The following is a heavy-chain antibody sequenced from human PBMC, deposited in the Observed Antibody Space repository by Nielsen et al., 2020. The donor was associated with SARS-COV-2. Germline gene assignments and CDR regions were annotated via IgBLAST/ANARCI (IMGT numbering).Heavy chain of an antibody. CDR3: ARDRDDHGDYGY. J-gene: IGHJ4*02. D-gene: IGHD4-17*01. V-gene: IGHV3-7*01. CDR2: IKHDGSEK. CDR1: GFTFSSYG. Sequence: GESLKISCVGSGFTFSSYGMTWFRQAPGKGLEWVANIKHDGSEKYYVDSVKGRFTISRDNAKSSLSLQMNSLRAEDTAVYYCARDRDDHGDYGYWGQGTLVTVSS.